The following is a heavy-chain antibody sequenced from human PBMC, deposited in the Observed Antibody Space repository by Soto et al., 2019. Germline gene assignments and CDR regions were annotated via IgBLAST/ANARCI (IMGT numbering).Heavy chain of an antibody. V-gene: IGHV6-1*01. D-gene: IGHD4-17*01. CDR3: ARWIHDYENFDS. Sequence: KQSQTLSLTCAITGDSVSSYNAAWNWIRQSPSRGLEWLGRTYYRSNWINQYAVSVGSRITINPDTSKNHFSLHLSSVTPGDTAVYYCARWIHDYENFDSWGQGTLVTVSS. J-gene: IGHJ5*01. CDR2: TYYRSNWIN. CDR1: GDSVSSYNAA.